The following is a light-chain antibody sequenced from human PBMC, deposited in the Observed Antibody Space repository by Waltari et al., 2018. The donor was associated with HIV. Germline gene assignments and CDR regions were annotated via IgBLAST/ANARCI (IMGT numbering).Light chain of an antibody. CDR2: YDD. J-gene: IGLJ1*01. V-gene: IGLV1-36*01. CDR1: SSNIGNND. CDR3: AAWDDSLNGYV. Sequence: QSVLTQPPSVSEAPRQRVTISCSGSSSNIGNNDVNWYQQVPGKAPILIIYYDDLLASGVSDRVSGSKSGTSASLAIRGLQSEDEADYYCAAWDDSLNGYVFGSGTKVTVL.